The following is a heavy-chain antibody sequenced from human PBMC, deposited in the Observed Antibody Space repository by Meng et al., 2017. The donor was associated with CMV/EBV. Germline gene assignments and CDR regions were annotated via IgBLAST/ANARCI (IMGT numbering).Heavy chain of an antibody. CDR1: GFTFHRHT. Sequence: LSLTCAAAGFTFHRHTMNWVRQAPGKGLQWVASITGSRTSVLYADSVRGRFTISRDNAKNSLYLQMNSLRAEDTAVYYCARDIAATCSYFYFFAMDVWGQGTTVTVSS. V-gene: IGHV3-21*01. D-gene: IGHD6-6*01. J-gene: IGHJ6*02. CDR2: ITGSRTSV. CDR3: ARDIAATCSYFYFFAMDV.